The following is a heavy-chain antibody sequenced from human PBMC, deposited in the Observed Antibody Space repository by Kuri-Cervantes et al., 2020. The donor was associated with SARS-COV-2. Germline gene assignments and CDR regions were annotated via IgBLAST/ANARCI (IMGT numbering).Heavy chain of an antibody. V-gene: IGHV4-59*05. D-gene: IGHD3-3*01. CDR2: IYYSGNT. CDR1: GGSISNYY. CDR3: ARQMMSSITIFGVVITRNWFDP. J-gene: IGHJ5*02. Sequence: ESLKISCTVPGGSISNYYWTWLRQPPGKGLEWIGSIYYSGNTYYNPSLKSRVTISVDTSKNQFSLKLISVTAADTAVYYCARQMMSSITIFGVVITRNWFDPWSQGTLVTVSS.